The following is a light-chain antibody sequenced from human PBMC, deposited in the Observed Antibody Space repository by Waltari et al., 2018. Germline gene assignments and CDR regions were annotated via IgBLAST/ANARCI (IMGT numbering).Light chain of an antibody. CDR1: SSDVGGYNY. Sequence: QSALTQPPSASGSPGQSVTSSCTGTSSDVGGYNYVSWYQQYPGKAPQLMIYEVSKRPSGVPDRFSGSKSGNTASLTVSGLQAEDEADYYCSSYAGSNNHVIFGGGTKLTVL. CDR3: SSYAGSNNHVI. CDR2: EVS. J-gene: IGLJ2*01. V-gene: IGLV2-8*01.